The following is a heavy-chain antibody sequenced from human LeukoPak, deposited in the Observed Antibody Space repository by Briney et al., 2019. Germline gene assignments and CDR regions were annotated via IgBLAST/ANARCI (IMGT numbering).Heavy chain of an antibody. J-gene: IGHJ5*02. D-gene: IGHD6-6*01. Sequence: SVKVSCKASGGTFSSYAISWVRQAPGQGLEWMGGIIPIFGTANYAQKFQGRVTITADESTSTAYMELSSLRAEDTAVYYCARDSAVAASINWFDPWGQGTLVTVSS. V-gene: IGHV1-69*13. CDR2: IIPIFGTA. CDR1: GGTFSSYA. CDR3: ARDSAVAASINWFDP.